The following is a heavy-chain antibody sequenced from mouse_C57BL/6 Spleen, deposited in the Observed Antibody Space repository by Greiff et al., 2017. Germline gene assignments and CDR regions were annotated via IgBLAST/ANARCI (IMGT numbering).Heavy chain of an antibody. CDR2: IHPSDSDT. Sequence: VQLQQSGAELVQPGASVKVSCKATGYTFPTYWMHWVQQRPGQGLEWIGGIHPSDSDTNYTQKFKGKSTMTVDKSSSTAYMQLSSLTSEDSAVKYCAACFYYGSSYADRDYWGQGTSVTVSS. J-gene: IGHJ4*01. D-gene: IGHD1-1*01. V-gene: IGHV1-74*01. CDR3: AACFYYGSSYADRDY. CDR1: GYTFPTYW.